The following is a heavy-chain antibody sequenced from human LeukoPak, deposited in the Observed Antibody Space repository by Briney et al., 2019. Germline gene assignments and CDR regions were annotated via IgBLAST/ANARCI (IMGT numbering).Heavy chain of an antibody. D-gene: IGHD3-22*01. Sequence: GGSLRLSCAASGFTFSDYYMSWIRQAPGKGLEWVSYISSSGINTHYADSVKGRFTISRDNAKNSVYLQMNSLSVEDTAMFYCVKGGSRYNSGYYYLSYYFDYWGQGIMVTVSS. J-gene: IGHJ4*02. CDR1: GFTFSDYY. CDR3: VKGGSRYNSGYYYLSYYFDY. CDR2: ISSSGINT. V-gene: IGHV3-11*04.